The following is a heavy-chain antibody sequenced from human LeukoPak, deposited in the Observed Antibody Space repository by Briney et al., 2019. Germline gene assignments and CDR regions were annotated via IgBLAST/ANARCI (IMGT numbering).Heavy chain of an antibody. J-gene: IGHJ3*02. Sequence: HPGGSLRLSCAASGFTFSSYGMHWVRQAPGKGLEWVAGISYDGSNKYYADSVKGRFTISRDNSKNTLYLQMNSLRAEDTAVYYCAKGGWFGELSPDAFDIWGQGTMVTVSS. CDR3: AKGGWFGELSPDAFDI. D-gene: IGHD3-10*01. CDR2: ISYDGSNK. CDR1: GFTFSSYG. V-gene: IGHV3-30*18.